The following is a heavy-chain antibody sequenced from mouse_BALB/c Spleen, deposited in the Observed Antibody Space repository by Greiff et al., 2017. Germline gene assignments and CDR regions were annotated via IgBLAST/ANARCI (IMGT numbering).Heavy chain of an antibody. CDR3: ARPAYYYGSSYRDWFAY. J-gene: IGHJ3*01. Sequence: EVKLVESGAELVKPGASVKLSCTASGFNIKDTYMHWVKQRPEQGLEWIGRIDPANGNTKYDPKFQGKATITADTSSNTAYLQLSSLTSEDTAVYYCARPAYYYGSSYRDWFAYWGQGTLVTVSA. CDR2: IDPANGNT. D-gene: IGHD1-1*01. CDR1: GFNIKDTY. V-gene: IGHV14-3*02.